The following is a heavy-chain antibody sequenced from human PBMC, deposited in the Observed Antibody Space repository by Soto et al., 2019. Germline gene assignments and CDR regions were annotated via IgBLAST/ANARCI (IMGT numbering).Heavy chain of an antibody. Sequence: EVQLVESGGGLVQPGGSLRLSCAASGFTVSSNYMSWVCQAPGKGLEWVSVIYSGGSTYYADSVKGRFTISRDNSKNTLYLQMNSLRAEDTAVYYCARAWENWNYARSSYYFDYWGQGTLVTVSS. CDR2: IYSGGST. D-gene: IGHD1-7*01. CDR1: GFTVSSNY. CDR3: ARAWENWNYARSSYYFDY. J-gene: IGHJ4*02. V-gene: IGHV3-66*01.